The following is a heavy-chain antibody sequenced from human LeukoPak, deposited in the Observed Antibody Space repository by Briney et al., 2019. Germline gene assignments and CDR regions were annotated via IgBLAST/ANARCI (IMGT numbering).Heavy chain of an antibody. J-gene: IGHJ3*02. D-gene: IGHD6-13*01. CDR2: IYYSGST. CDR1: GGSISSYY. V-gene: IGHV4-59*08. CDR3: ASLYSSSWYDAFDI. Sequence: KSSETLSLTCTVSGGSISSYYWSWIRQPPGKGLEWIGYIYYSGSTNYNPSLKSRVTISVDTSKNQFSLKLSSVTAADTAVYYCASLYSSSWYDAFDIWGQGTMVTVSS.